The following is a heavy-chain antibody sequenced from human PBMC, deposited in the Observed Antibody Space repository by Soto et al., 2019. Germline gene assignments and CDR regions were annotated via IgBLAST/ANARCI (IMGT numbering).Heavy chain of an antibody. CDR2: INSDGSST. V-gene: IGHV3-74*01. Sequence: GESLKISCAASGFTFSSYWMHWVRQAPGKGLVWVSRINSDGSSTSYADSVKGRFTISRDNAKNTLYLQMNSLRAEDTAVYYCARDLGSQQLAGNWFDPWGQGTLVTVS. J-gene: IGHJ5*02. CDR1: GFTFSSYW. CDR3: ARDLGSQQLAGNWFDP. D-gene: IGHD6-6*01.